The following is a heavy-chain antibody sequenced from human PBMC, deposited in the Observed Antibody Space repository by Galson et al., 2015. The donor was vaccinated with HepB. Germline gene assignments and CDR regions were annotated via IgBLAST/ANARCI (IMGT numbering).Heavy chain of an antibody. D-gene: IGHD2-2*02. V-gene: IGHV3-23*01. CDR2: ISGSGGST. Sequence: SLRLSCAASGFTFSSYAMSWVRQAPGKGLEWVSAISGSGGSTYYADSAKGRFTISRDNSKNTLYLQMSSLRAEDTAVYYCAKDLSLRYCSSTSCYTGARYYYGMDVWGQGTTVTVSS. CDR3: AKDLSLRYCSSTSCYTGARYYYGMDV. CDR1: GFTFSSYA. J-gene: IGHJ6*02.